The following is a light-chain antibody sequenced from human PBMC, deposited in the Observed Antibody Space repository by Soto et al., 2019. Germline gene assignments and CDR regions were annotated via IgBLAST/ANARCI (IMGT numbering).Light chain of an antibody. CDR3: QQANSFPLT. Sequence: DIQMTQSPSSVSASVGDRVTITCRASQGISSWLGWYQQKPGKAPNLLIHTASSLQSGVPSRFSGSGSGTDVTLTISSLQPEDFAPYYCQQANSFPLTFGGGTKVEIK. J-gene: IGKJ4*02. V-gene: IGKV1-12*01. CDR1: QGISSW. CDR2: TAS.